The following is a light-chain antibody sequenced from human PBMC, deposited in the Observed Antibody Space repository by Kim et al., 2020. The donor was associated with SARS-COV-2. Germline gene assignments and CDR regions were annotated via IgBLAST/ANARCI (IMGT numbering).Light chain of an antibody. V-gene: IGKV1-27*01. CDR1: QDISNY. CDR3: QKYNTVPLT. J-gene: IGKJ4*01. Sequence: DIQMTQSPPSLSASVGDRVNITCRASQDISNYLAWYQQKPGIIPKLLIYAASTLQSDVPSRFSGSGSGTDFTLTITSLQPEDVATYYYQKYNTVPLTFGGGTKVDIK. CDR2: AAS.